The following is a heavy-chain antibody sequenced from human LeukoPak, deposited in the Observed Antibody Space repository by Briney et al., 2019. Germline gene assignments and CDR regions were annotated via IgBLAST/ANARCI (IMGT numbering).Heavy chain of an antibody. J-gene: IGHJ4*02. CDR2: ISITISTI. CDR1: GFTFSSYA. V-gene: IGHV3-48*01. CDR3: VRSQVTMMVVVGQGLDY. Sequence: PGGSLRLSCTASGFTFSSYALNWVRRAPGKGLEWVSHISITISTIYYADSVKGRFTISRDNAKNSLYLQMNSVRSDDTAVYYCVRSQVTMMVVVGQGLDYWGQGTLVTVSS. D-gene: IGHD3-22*01.